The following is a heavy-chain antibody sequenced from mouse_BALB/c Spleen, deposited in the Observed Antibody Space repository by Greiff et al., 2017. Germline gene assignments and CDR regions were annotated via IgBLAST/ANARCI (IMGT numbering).Heavy chain of an antibody. Sequence: EVHLVESGGGLVQPGGSLKLSCAASGFTFSSYGMSWVRQTPDKRLELVATINSNGGSTYYPASVKGRFTISRDNAKNTLYLQMSSLKSEDTAMYYCARKGLGDYAMDYWGQGTSVTVSS. J-gene: IGHJ4*01. CDR3: ARKGLGDYAMDY. D-gene: IGHD4-1*01. CDR2: INSNGGST. V-gene: IGHV5-6-3*01. CDR1: GFTFSSYG.